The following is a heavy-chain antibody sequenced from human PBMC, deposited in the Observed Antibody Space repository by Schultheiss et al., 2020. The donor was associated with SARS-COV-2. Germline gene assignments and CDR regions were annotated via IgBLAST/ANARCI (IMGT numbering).Heavy chain of an antibody. Sequence: SETLSLTCTVSGGSISSYYWSWIRQPPGKGLEWIGYIYYSGSTYYNPSLKSRVTISVDTSKNQFSLKLSSVTAADTAVYYCARDVQQQLLYYYMDVWGKGTTVTVSS. CDR2: IYYSGST. CDR3: ARDVQQQLLYYYMDV. D-gene: IGHD6-13*01. CDR1: GGSISSYY. J-gene: IGHJ6*03. V-gene: IGHV4-59*12.